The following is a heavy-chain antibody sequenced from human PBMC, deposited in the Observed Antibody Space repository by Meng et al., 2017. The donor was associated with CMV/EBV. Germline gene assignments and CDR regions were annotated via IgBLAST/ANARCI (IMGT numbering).Heavy chain of an antibody. J-gene: IGHJ5*02. V-gene: IGHV2-5*02. CDR3: AHKGRRMAAAGINWFDP. CDR1: GFSLSTSGVG. Sequence: QIPLKESVPTLVKPTQTLTLTCTFAGFSLSTSGVGVGWIRQPPGKALEWLALIYWDDDKRYSPSLKSRLTITKDTSKNQVVLTMTNMDPVDTATYYCAHKGRRMAAAGINWFDPWGQGTLVTVSS. CDR2: IYWDDDK. D-gene: IGHD6-13*01.